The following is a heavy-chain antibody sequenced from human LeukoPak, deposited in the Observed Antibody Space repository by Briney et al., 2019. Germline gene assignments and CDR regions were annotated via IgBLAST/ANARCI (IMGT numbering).Heavy chain of an antibody. D-gene: IGHD6-19*01. Sequence: SVKVSCKASGGTFSRYAISWVRQAPGQGLEWMGRIIPILGIANYAQKFQGRVTITADKSTSTAYMELSSLRSEDTAVYYCARDTQWLPDDYWGQGTLVTVSS. CDR2: IIPILGIA. CDR3: ARDTQWLPDDY. J-gene: IGHJ4*02. CDR1: GGTFSRYA. V-gene: IGHV1-69*04.